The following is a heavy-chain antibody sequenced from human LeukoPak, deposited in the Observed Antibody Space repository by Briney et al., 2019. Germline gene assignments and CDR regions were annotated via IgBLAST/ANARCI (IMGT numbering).Heavy chain of an antibody. Sequence: SETLSLTCAVYGGSFSCYYWSWIRQPPGKGLEWIGEINHSGSTNYNPSLKSRVTISVDTSKNQFSLKLSSVTAADTAVYYCARRRELLYYFDYWGQGTLVTVSS. CDR3: ARRRELLYYFDY. CDR2: INHSGST. J-gene: IGHJ4*02. V-gene: IGHV4-34*01. CDR1: GGSFSCYY. D-gene: IGHD1-7*01.